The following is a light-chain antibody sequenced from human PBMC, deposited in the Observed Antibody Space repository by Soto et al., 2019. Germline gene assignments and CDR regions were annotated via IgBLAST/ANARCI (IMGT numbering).Light chain of an antibody. V-gene: IGKV3-15*01. Sequence: EIVMTQSPAILSVSPGERATLSCRASQSVDSKLAWYQQKPGQGPRLLIYGASSRATGIPARFSGSGSGTEFPLTISSLQSEDFAVYYCQHYSTWLWTFGQGTKVEIK. CDR3: QHYSTWLWT. J-gene: IGKJ1*01. CDR1: QSVDSK. CDR2: GAS.